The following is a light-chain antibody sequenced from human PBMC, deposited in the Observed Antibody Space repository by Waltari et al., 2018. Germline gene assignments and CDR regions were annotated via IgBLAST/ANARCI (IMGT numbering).Light chain of an antibody. V-gene: IGKV3-20*01. J-gene: IGKJ1*01. CDR1: QSVTRA. CDR3: QHYLRLPVT. CDR2: GAS. Sequence: EIVLTQSPGTLSLSPGDSATLTCRTSQSVTRALAWYQQKPGQAPGLLIYGASNRATGIPDRFSGSGSGTDFSLTISSLEPEDFAVYYCQHYLRLPVTFGQGTKVEVK.